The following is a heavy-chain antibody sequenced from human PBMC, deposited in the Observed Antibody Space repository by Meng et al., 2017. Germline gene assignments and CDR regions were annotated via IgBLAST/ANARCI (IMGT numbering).Heavy chain of an antibody. CDR2: IYTSGST. CDR1: GGSISSYY. V-gene: IGHV4-4*07. CDR3: ARGFSVGYDSSGYYYVPPYFDY. D-gene: IGHD3-22*01. Sequence: SETLSLTCTVSGGSISSYYWSWIRQPAGKGLEWIGRIYTSGSTNYNPSLKSRVTMSVDTSKNQFSLKLSSVTAADTAVYYYARGFSVGYDSSGYYYVPPYFDYWGQGTLVTVSS. J-gene: IGHJ4*02.